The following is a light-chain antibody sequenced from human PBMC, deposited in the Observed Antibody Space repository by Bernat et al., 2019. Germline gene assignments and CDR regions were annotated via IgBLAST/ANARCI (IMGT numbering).Light chain of an antibody. CDR1: SSDVGSYNR. CDR2: EVN. CDR3: CSFTTTTTWV. V-gene: IGLV2-18*02. J-gene: IGLJ3*02. Sequence: QSALTQPPSVSRSPGQSVTISCTGTSSDVGSYNRVSWYQQPPGTAPKLMIYEVNNRPSGVPDRFSGSKSGNTASLTISGLQAEDEADYYCCSFTTTTTWVFGGGTKLTVL.